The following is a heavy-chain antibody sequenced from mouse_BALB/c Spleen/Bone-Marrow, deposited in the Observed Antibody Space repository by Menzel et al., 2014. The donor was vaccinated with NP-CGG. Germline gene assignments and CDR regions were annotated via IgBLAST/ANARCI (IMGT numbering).Heavy chain of an antibody. V-gene: IGHV1-4*01. Sequence: VKVVESGAELARPGVSVKTSCKASGYTFTSYTMHWVKQRPGQGLEWIGYINPSSGYTNYNQKFKDKATLTADKSSSTAYMQLSGMTSEDSAVYYCARRYYGSTFVYWGERATIAIST. CDR2: INPSSGYT. CDR1: GYTFTSYT. J-gene: IGHJ2*01. CDR3: ARRYYGSTFVY. D-gene: IGHD1-1*01.